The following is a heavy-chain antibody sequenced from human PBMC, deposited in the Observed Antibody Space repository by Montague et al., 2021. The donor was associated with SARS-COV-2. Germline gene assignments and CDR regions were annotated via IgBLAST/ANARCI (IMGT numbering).Heavy chain of an antibody. CDR1: GFNFSSYA. CDR3: RVGNYYDSISDY. V-gene: IGHV3-23*01. D-gene: IGHD3-22*01. Sequence: SRRFSCDAFGFNFSSYAMSLVRQAPGKGLEWVSAISGSGGSTYYADSGKGRFTISRDNSKNTLYLQMSSPRAEDTAVYYCRVGNYYDSISDYWGQGTLVTVSS. J-gene: IGHJ4*02. CDR2: ISGSGGST.